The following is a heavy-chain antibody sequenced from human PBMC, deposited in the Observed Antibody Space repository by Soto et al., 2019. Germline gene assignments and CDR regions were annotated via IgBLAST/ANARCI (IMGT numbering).Heavy chain of an antibody. Sequence: QVQLVQSGAEVKKPGSSVKVSCKASGDTFSNHTISWVRQAPGQGLEWMGRILPILGEANYAQKFQGRVTITADKSTTTAYMELSRLRAADTSVYYCARVAEMGTVTEGYYYYMDVLGKGPTVTVSS. CDR1: GDTFSNHT. CDR3: ARVAEMGTVTEGYYYYMDV. CDR2: ILPILGEA. D-gene: IGHD4-17*01. V-gene: IGHV1-69*04. J-gene: IGHJ6*03.